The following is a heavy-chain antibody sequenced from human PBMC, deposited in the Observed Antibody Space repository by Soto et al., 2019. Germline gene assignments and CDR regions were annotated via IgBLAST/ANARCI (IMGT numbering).Heavy chain of an antibody. CDR1: GGSVSNNTAA. J-gene: IGHJ4*02. D-gene: IGHD3-10*01. CDR3: ARDPPDYHSAFDQ. CDR2: TYYRSKWDW. Sequence: PTLSLTCAFSGGSVSNNTAAWKWLSQSPSRGVEWVGRTYYRSKWDWDDAVALKSRITINPDTSKNQFSLHLNSVTPEDTAVYYCARDPPDYHSAFDQWGQGTLVTVSS. V-gene: IGHV6-1*01.